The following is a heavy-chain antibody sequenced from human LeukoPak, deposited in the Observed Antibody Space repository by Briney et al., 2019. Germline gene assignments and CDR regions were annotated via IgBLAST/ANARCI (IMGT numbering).Heavy chain of an antibody. V-gene: IGHV3-48*01. CDR1: GFTFSSYS. D-gene: IGHD4-17*01. J-gene: IGHJ4*02. Sequence: GGSLRLSCAASGFTFSSYSMNWVRQAPGKGLEWLSYISSTSNTIYFADSVKGRFTISRDNAKNSLYLQMNSLRAEDTAVYYCARSTVVDYWGQGTLVTVSS. CDR2: ISSTSNTI. CDR3: ARSTVVDY.